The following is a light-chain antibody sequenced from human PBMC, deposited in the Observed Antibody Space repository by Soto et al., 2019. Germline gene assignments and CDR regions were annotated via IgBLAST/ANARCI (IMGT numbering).Light chain of an antibody. CDR3: QQYGSSPLT. V-gene: IGKV3-20*01. J-gene: IGKJ4*01. CDR1: QSVRSSS. Sequence: EIVLTQSPGTLSLSPGERATLSCRASQSVRSSSLAWYQQKPAQAPRLLIYGASNRATGIPDRFSGSGSATDFTLTISRLEPEDFAVYYCQQYGSSPLTFGGGTKVEIK. CDR2: GAS.